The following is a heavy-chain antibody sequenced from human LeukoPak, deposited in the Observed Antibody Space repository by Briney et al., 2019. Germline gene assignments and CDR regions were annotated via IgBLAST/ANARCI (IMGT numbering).Heavy chain of an antibody. J-gene: IGHJ4*02. CDR2: ISGNGRNT. CDR3: AKDFYRSSGCSSSVFHYFDY. V-gene: IGHV3-23*01. Sequence: HSGGSLRLSCAASGVTFSSYAMSWVRQAPGKGLEWVSAISGNGRNTYYADSVKGRFTISRDNSKNTLYLQMNSLRAEDTAVYYCAKDFYRSSGCSSSVFHYFDYWGQGTLVTVSS. CDR1: GVTFSSYA. D-gene: IGHD6-6*01.